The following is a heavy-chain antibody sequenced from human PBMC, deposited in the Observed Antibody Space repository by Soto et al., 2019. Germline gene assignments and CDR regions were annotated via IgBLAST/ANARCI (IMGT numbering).Heavy chain of an antibody. D-gene: IGHD2-2*01. CDR3: GRPGGDGYHMDY. CDR1: GYAFSKYW. CDR2: IDPTDSFT. J-gene: IGHJ4*02. V-gene: IGHV5-10-1*01. Sequence: GESLKISCEGSGYAFSKYWINWVRQVSGKGLEWMGRIDPTDSFTNYSPSFQGHVTFSVDKSTSTPYVQWRSLKASDTDMYYCGRPGGDGYHMDYWGQGTMVTVSS.